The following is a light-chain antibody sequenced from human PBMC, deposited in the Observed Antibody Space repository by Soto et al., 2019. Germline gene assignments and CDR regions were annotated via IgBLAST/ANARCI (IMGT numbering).Light chain of an antibody. CDR2: EVS. CDR1: SSDVGGYNY. J-gene: IGLJ1*01. V-gene: IGLV2-8*01. Sequence: QSVLTQPPSASGTPGQRVTISCTGNSSDVGGYNYVSWYQQHPGKAPKLMIYEVSKRPSGVPDRFSGSKSGNTASLTVSGLQAEDEADYYCSSYAGSNNLVFGTGTKVTVL. CDR3: SSYAGSNNLV.